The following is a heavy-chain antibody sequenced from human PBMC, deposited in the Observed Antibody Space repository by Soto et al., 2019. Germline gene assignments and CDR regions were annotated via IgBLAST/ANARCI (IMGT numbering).Heavy chain of an antibody. D-gene: IGHD5-18*01. V-gene: IGHV4-39*01. CDR2: IYYSGST. CDR3: ARQGGYSYGFDY. J-gene: IGHJ4*02. Sequence: QLQLQESGPGLVKPSETLSLTCTVSGGSISSSSYYWGWIRQPPGKGLEWIGSIYYSGSTYYNPSLKSRVTISVDTSKHQFSLKLSSVTAADTAVYYCARQGGYSYGFDYWGQGTLVTVSS. CDR1: GGSISSSSYY.